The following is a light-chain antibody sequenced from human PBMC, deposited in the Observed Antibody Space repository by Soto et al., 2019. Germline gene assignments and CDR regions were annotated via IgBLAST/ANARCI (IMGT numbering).Light chain of an antibody. CDR2: DDN. J-gene: IGLJ2*01. CDR3: GTWDINLSVVV. V-gene: IGLV1-51*01. CDR1: SSNIGAGY. Sequence: QSVLTQPPSVSGAPGQRITISCSGTSSNIGAGYGVHWYQHLPGTAPKVLIYDDNHRPSGIPDRFSGSKSGTSATLDITGLQTGDEADYYCGTWDINLSVVVFGGGTKLTVL.